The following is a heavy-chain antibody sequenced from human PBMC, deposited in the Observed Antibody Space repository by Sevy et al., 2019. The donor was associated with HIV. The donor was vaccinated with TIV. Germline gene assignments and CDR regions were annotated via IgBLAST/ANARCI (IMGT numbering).Heavy chain of an antibody. Sequence: GGSLRLSCATSGFKFSQYSMSWVRQAPGKGLEWVSTLSFGCGRINYADSVKGRFIISRDDSKDTVYLQMNSLRVEDTAVYFCAREGCTKPHDYWGQGTLVTVSS. J-gene: IGHJ4*02. D-gene: IGHD2-8*01. CDR3: AREGCTKPHDY. CDR2: LSFGCGRI. CDR1: GFKFSQYS. V-gene: IGHV3-23*01.